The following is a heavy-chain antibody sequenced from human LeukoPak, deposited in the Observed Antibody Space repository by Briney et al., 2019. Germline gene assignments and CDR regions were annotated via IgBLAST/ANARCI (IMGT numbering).Heavy chain of an antibody. Sequence: PGGSLRLSCAASGFTFSNYWMSWVRQAPEKGLEWVANIKPDGSEKGYVDSLRGRFTISRDNAKNSLYLQMSSLRGDDTAVYFCARSGVAGAGDYWGQGTLVTVSS. CDR2: IKPDGSEK. D-gene: IGHD6-13*01. J-gene: IGHJ4*02. V-gene: IGHV3-7*01. CDR3: ARSGVAGAGDY. CDR1: GFTFSNYW.